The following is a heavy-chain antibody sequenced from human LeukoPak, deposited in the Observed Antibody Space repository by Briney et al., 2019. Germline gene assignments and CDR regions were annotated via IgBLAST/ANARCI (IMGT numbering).Heavy chain of an antibody. CDR2: ISAYNGNT. Sequence: ASVTVSFTSSGYTFTIYGISWVRQAPGQGLEWMGWISAYNGNTNYAHKLQGRVTMTTDTSTSTAYMELRSLRSDDTAVYYCARRYYDILTGYYLVDYWGQGTLVTVSS. CDR1: GYTFTIYG. J-gene: IGHJ4*02. CDR3: ARRYYDILTGYYLVDY. V-gene: IGHV1-18*01. D-gene: IGHD3-9*01.